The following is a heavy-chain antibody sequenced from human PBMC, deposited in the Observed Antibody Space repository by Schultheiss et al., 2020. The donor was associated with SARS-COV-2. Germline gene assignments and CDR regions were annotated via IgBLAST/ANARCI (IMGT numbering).Heavy chain of an antibody. Sequence: VKVSCKASGYTFTSYGISWVRQAPGQGLEWMGWISAYNGNTNYAQKLQGRVTMTRDTSISTAYMELSRLRSDDTAVYYCARQFYYYDSSGRDAFDIWGQGTMVTVSS. CDR3: ARQFYYYDSSGRDAFDI. CDR2: ISAYNGNT. J-gene: IGHJ3*02. D-gene: IGHD3-22*01. CDR1: GYTFTSYG. V-gene: IGHV1-18*01.